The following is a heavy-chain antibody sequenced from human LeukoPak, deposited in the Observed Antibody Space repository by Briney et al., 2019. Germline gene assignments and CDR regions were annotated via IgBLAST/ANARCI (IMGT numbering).Heavy chain of an antibody. CDR1: GLSFSNYA. CDR3: AKDARRTSGWYYFDY. J-gene: IGHJ4*02. V-gene: IGHV3-23*01. CDR2: ISYSGDAT. Sequence: GGSLRLSCAASGLSFSNYAMSWVRQAPGKGLEWVSSISYSGDATYNADSVKGRFTISRDNSKNTLYVQMSSLRAEDSAVYYCAKDARRTSGWYYFDYWGRGIPVTVSP. D-gene: IGHD6-19*01.